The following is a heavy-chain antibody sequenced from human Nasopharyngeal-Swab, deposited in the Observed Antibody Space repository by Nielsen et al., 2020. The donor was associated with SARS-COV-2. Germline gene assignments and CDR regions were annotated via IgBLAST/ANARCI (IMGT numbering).Heavy chain of an antibody. CDR2: FYSGGST. CDR3: ARGRQWAAAGDDALDI. Sequence: GESLKISCAASGFTVSSNYMNRVRQAPGKGLEWVSVFYSGGSTYHADSVKGRFTISRDNSKNTLYLQMNSLRAEDTAIYYCARGRQWAAAGDDALDIWGQGTMVTVSS. D-gene: IGHD6-13*01. J-gene: IGHJ3*02. CDR1: GFTVSSNY. V-gene: IGHV3-66*01.